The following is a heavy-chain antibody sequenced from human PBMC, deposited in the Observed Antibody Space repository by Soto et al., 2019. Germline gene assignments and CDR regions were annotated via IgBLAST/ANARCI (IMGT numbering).Heavy chain of an antibody. Sequence: PSETLSLTCTVSGGSISSGCYYWSWIRQHPGKGLEWIGYIYYSGSTCYNPSLKSRVTISVDTSKNQFSLKLSSVTAADTAVYYCARDAHSLGMDVWGKGTTVTVSS. CDR2: IYYSGST. J-gene: IGHJ6*03. CDR1: GGSISSGCYY. D-gene: IGHD3-16*01. CDR3: ARDAHSLGMDV. V-gene: IGHV4-31*03.